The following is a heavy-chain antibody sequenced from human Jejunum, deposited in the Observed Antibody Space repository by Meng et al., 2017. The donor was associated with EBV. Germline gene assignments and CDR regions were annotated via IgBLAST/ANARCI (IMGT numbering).Heavy chain of an antibody. D-gene: IGHD3-22*01. V-gene: IGHV4-4*02. J-gene: IGHJ4*02. Sequence: QGYLQDAGPRLEKPSGTLSLSCFVSCSSSSDNDWWSWVRQPPGKGLEWLGEIYHGGGTNYNPSLESRVTISVDKSKNQFSLKLNSVTVADTAVYYCAGNGYYALEYWGPGILVTVSS. CDR3: AGNGYYALEY. CDR2: IYHGGGT. CDR1: CSSSSDNDW.